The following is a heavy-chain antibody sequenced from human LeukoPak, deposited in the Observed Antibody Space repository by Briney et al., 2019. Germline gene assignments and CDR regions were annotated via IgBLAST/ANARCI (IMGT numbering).Heavy chain of an antibody. CDR3: ARWVDTAMEPYNWFDP. CDR2: IYYSGST. D-gene: IGHD5-18*01. J-gene: IGHJ5*02. Sequence: SETLSLTCTVSGGSISSYYWSWIRRPPGKGLEWIGYIYYSGSTNYNPSLKSRVTISVDTSKNQFSLKLSSVTAAGTAVYYCARWVDTAMEPYNWFDPWGQGTLVTVSS. CDR1: GGSISSYY. V-gene: IGHV4-59*01.